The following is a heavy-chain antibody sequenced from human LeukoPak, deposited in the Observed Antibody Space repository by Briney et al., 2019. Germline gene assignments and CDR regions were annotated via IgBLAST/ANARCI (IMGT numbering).Heavy chain of an antibody. D-gene: IGHD2-2*01. J-gene: IGHJ4*02. CDR3: AKVGYCSSTSCPIGY. CDR2: IRYDGSNK. CDR1: GFTFSSYG. Sequence: PGGSLRLSCAASGFTFSSYGMHWVRQAPGKGLEWVAFIRYDGSNKYYADSVKGRFTISRDNSKNTLYLQMNSLRAEDTAVYYCAKVGYCSSTSCPIGYWGQGTLVTVSS. V-gene: IGHV3-30*02.